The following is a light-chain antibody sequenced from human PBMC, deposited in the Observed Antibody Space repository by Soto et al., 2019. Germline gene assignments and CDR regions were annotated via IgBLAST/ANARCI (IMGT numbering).Light chain of an antibody. CDR2: T. V-gene: IGLV1-40*01. J-gene: IGLJ3*02. Sequence: QAVLTQPPSVSGAPGQTVTISCTGSSSNIGADYPVHWYKQLPGTAPKLLVSTNRPSGVPDRNSASKSGASASLAITGLQAEDEAEYSCQSYDTSMSRRWVFGGGTKLTVL. CDR1: SSNIGADYP. CDR3: QSYDTSMSRRWV.